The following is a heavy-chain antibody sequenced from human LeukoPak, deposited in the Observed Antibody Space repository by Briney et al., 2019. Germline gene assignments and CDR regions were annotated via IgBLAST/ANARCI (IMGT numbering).Heavy chain of an antibody. CDR3: ARESRAGYYDSSGYYYVYAFDI. CDR2: IYYSGST. J-gene: IGHJ3*02. CDR1: GGSIIRGGYY. D-gene: IGHD3-22*01. V-gene: IGHV4-31*03. Sequence: PSQTLSLTCTVSGGSIIRGGYYWSWIRQHPGKGLECIGYIYYSGSTYYNPSLKSRVTISVDTSKNQFSLKLSCVTAADTAVYYCARESRAGYYDSSGYYYVYAFDIWGQGTMVTVSS.